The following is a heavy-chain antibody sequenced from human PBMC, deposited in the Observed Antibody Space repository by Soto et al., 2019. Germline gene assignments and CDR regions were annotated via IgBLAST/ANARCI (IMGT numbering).Heavy chain of an antibody. Sequence: GGSLRLSCAASGFTFSSYAMSWVRQAPGKGLEWVSAISGSGGSTYYADSVKGRFTISRDNSKNTLYLQMNSLRAEDTAVYCCAKDRNSNYEYVWDYWGQGTLVTVSS. J-gene: IGHJ4*02. CDR2: ISGSGGST. CDR3: AKDRNSNYEYVWDY. V-gene: IGHV3-23*01. CDR1: GFTFSSYA. D-gene: IGHD4-4*01.